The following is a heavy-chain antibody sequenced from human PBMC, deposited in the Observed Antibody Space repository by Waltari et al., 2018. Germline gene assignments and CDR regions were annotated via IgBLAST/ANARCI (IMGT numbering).Heavy chain of an antibody. CDR3: ARGGYSSSWSDYYYYYYMDV. J-gene: IGHJ6*03. CDR2: MNPNSGKT. D-gene: IGHD6-13*01. Sequence: QVQLVQSGAEVKKPGASVKVSCKASGYTFTSYDINWVRQATGQGLEWMGWMNPNSGKTGYAQKFQGRVTITRNTSISTAYMELSSLRSEDTAVYYCARGGYSSSWSDYYYYYYMDVWGKGTTVTVSS. V-gene: IGHV1-8*03. CDR1: GYTFTSYD.